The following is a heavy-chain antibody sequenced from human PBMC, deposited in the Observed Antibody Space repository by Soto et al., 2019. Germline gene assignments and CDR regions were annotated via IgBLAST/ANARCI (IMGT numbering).Heavy chain of an antibody. Sequence: SVKFSCKAPGHTFTRYYRHWVRQAHGQGLEGIRWINTNSGGTNYAQKFQGWVTMTRDTSISTAYMELSRLSSDDTAVYYCARYGGLRSEMATERAFDIWGQGTMVTV. CDR3: ARYGGLRSEMATERAFDI. J-gene: IGHJ3*02. D-gene: IGHD5-12*01. V-gene: IGHV1-2*04. CDR2: INTNSGGT. CDR1: GHTFTRYY.